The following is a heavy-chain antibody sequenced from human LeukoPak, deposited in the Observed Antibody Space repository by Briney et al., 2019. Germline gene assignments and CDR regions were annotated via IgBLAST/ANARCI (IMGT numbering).Heavy chain of an antibody. CDR2: IYSGGST. CDR1: GLTVSSDS. D-gene: IGHD4/OR15-4a*01. CDR3: ARRAGAYSHPYDY. Sequence: GGSLRLSYTVSGLTVSSDSMSWVRQAPGKGLEWVSFIYSGGSTHYSDYVKGRFPISRDNSKNTLYLQMNSLRAEDTAVYYCARRAGAYSHPYDYWGQGTLVTVSS. J-gene: IGHJ4*02. V-gene: IGHV3-53*01.